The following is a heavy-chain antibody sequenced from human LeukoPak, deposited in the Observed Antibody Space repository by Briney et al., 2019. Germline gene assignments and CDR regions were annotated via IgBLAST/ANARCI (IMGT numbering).Heavy chain of an antibody. CDR1: GFTFSSYS. J-gene: IGHJ4*02. V-gene: IGHV3-21*01. CDR3: ARSPTGDYFDY. CDR2: ISSSSSYI. D-gene: IGHD2-8*02. Sequence: GGSLRLSCAASGFTFSSYSMNWVRQAPGKGLEWVSSISSSSSYIYYADSVKGRFTISRDNAKSSLYLQMNSLRAEDTAVYYCARSPTGDYFDYWGRGTLVTVSS.